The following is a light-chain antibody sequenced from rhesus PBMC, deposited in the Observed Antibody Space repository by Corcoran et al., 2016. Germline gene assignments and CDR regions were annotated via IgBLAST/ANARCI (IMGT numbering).Light chain of an antibody. J-gene: IGKJ3*01. Sequence: DIQMTQSPSSLSASVGDKVTITCHASQAIAGWLAWYQQKPGNAPKPLIYYTSSLQSGVTARFSGSGSGADYTLTISSLQPEDFATYFCQQYDDLPFTFGPGTKLDIK. V-gene: IGKV1-19*01. CDR3: QQYDDLPFT. CDR1: QAIAGW. CDR2: YTS.